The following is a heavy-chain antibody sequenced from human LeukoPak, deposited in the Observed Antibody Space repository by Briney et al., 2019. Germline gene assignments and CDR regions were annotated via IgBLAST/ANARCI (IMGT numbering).Heavy chain of an antibody. J-gene: IGHJ4*02. Sequence: SGGSLRLSCAASGFTFSSYAMHWVRQAPGKGLEWVAVISYDGSNKYYADSVKGRFTISRDNAKNSLYLQMNSLRAEDTAVYYCARARYDSSGYYSIFDYWGQGTLVTVSS. D-gene: IGHD3-22*01. CDR3: ARARYDSSGYYSIFDY. V-gene: IGHV3-30*04. CDR1: GFTFSSYA. CDR2: ISYDGSNK.